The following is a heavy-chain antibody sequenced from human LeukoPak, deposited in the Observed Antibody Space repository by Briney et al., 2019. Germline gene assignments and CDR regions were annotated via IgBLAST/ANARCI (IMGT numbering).Heavy chain of an antibody. CDR3: ARDGSGSSADV. Sequence: SGTLCLTCAVSGVSISSSSWSWIRQPPGKGLEWIGYIYYSGNTNYNPSLKSRVAMSIDTSKNQFSLKLTSVTAADTALYYCARDGSGSSADVWGKGTSVTVSS. CDR2: IYYSGNT. CDR1: GVSISSSS. D-gene: IGHD6-6*01. V-gene: IGHV4-59*01. J-gene: IGHJ6*04.